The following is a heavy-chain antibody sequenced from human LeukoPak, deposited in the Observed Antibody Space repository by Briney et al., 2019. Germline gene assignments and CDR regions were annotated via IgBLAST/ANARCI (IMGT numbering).Heavy chain of an antibody. CDR2: INPNSGGT. CDR1: GYTFTGYY. Sequence: ASVKVSCKASGYTFTGYYMHWVRQAPGQGLEWMGWINPNSGGTNYAQKFQGRVTMTRDTSISTAYMELSRLRSDDTAVYYCAKDRQPGFASGYDAFDFRGQGTMVSVSS. CDR3: AKDRQPGFASGYDAFDF. V-gene: IGHV1-2*02. D-gene: IGHD5-12*01. J-gene: IGHJ3*01.